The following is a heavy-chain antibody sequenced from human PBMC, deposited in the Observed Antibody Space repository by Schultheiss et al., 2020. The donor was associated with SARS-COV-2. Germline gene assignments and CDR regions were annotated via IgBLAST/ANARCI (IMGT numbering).Heavy chain of an antibody. CDR3: ARSTYYYGSGSYYGGWYFDL. J-gene: IGHJ2*01. D-gene: IGHD3-10*01. V-gene: IGHV4-59*12. Sequence: SETLSLTCAVYGGSFSGYYWSWIRQPAGEGLEWIGYIYYSGSTNYNPSLKSRVTISVDTSKNQFSLKLSSVTAADTAVYYCARSTYYYGSGSYYGGWYFDLWGRGTLVTGSS. CDR2: IYYSGST. CDR1: GGSFSGYY.